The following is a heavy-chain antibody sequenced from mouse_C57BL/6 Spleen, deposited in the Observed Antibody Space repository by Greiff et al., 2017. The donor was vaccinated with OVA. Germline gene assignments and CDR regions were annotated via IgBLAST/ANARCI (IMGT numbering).Heavy chain of an antibody. CDR3: ARRRDYGSSYDFDY. CDR1: GYTFTNYW. J-gene: IGHJ2*01. Sequence: LQESGAELVRPGTSVKMSCKASGYTFTNYWIGWAKQRPGHGLEWIGDIYPGGGYTNYNEKFKGKATLTADKSSSTAYMQFSSLTSEDSAIYYCARRRDYGSSYDFDYWGQGTTLTVSS. V-gene: IGHV1-63*01. CDR2: IYPGGGYT. D-gene: IGHD1-1*01.